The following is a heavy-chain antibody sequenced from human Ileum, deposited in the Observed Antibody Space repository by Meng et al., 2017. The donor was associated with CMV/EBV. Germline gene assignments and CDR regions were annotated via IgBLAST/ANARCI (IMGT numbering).Heavy chain of an antibody. J-gene: IGHJ3*02. CDR3: AKVVTSATSYRAFDI. Sequence: GESLKISCAASGFTFSTFTMGWVRQAPGKGLEWVSTFHYTGGATDYADSVKGRFTISRDTSKNPLYLQMNSLRADDTAVYYCAKVVTSATSYRAFDILGQGTMVTVSS. CDR1: GFTFSTFT. V-gene: IGHV3-23*01. CDR2: FHYTGGAT. D-gene: IGHD2-15*01.